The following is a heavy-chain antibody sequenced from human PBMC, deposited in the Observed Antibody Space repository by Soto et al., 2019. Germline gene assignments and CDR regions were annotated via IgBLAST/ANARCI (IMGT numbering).Heavy chain of an antibody. J-gene: IGHJ4*02. CDR1: GYSFSSHA. CDR2: IIPVFGTP. Sequence: QVQLEQSGSEVQKSGSSVKVSCKASGYSFSSHAITWVRQAPGQGLEWMGGIIPVFGTPTCAQKFQGRLTISADKSTNTSSLELRSLRSEDTAVYYCARGGALSTSWYWGDGLDSWGQGTQVTVSS. V-gene: IGHV1-69*06. CDR3: ARGGALSTSWYWGDGLDS. D-gene: IGHD6-13*01.